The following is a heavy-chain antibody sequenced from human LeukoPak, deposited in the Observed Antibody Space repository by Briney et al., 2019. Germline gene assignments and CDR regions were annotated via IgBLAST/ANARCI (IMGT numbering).Heavy chain of an antibody. J-gene: IGHJ6*02. V-gene: IGHV1-18*01. CDR1: GYTFTSYG. CDR3: ARDRLYCSSTSCYIDYYYYGMDV. D-gene: IGHD2-2*02. CDR2: ISAYNGNT. Sequence: ASVKVSRKASGYTFTSYGISWVRQAPGQGLEWMGWISAYNGNTNYAQKLQGRVTMTTDTSTSTAYMELRSLRSDDTAVYYCARDRLYCSSTSCYIDYYYYGMDVWGQGTTVTVSS.